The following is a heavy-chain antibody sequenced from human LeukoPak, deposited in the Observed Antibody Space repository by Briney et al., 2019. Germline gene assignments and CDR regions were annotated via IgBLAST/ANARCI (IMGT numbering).Heavy chain of an antibody. J-gene: IGHJ4*02. CDR1: GFIFSGFW. Sequence: GGSLRLSCAASGFIFSGFWMNWYRQAPGKGLEWVGNINQDGSEINYVDSVRGRFTISRDNAKNSLHLQMNSLRADDTAVYYCATDRDNSDWGKRFDSWGQGTLVTVSS. V-gene: IGHV3-7*01. CDR2: INQDGSEI. CDR3: ATDRDNSDWGKRFDS. D-gene: IGHD7-27*01.